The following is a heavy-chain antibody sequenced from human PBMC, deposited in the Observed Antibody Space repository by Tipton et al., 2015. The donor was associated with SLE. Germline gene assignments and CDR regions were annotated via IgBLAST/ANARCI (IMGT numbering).Heavy chain of an antibody. Sequence: SLRLSCAASGFTFSSYAMHWVRQAPGKGLEWVSAISGSGGSTYYADSVKGRFTISRDNSKNTLYLQMNSLRAEDTAVYYCVRHRTYDFWSGYYTSAFDIWGQGTMVTVSS. D-gene: IGHD3-3*01. CDR3: VRHRTYDFWSGYYTSAFDI. CDR1: GFTFSSYA. V-gene: IGHV3-23*01. J-gene: IGHJ3*02. CDR2: ISGSGGST.